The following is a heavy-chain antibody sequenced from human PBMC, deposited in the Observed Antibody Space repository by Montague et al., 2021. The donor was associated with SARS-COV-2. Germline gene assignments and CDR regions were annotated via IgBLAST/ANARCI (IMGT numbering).Heavy chain of an antibody. Sequence: SLRLSCAVSEFTFSNYAMSWVRQAPGKGLEWVSFIYGGGTYIYYADSVKGRFTISRDDSENALYLQMSSLRAEDTAVYYCARGPVSDAFDVWGQGTMVTVSS. CDR1: EFTFSNYA. V-gene: IGHV3-23*03. J-gene: IGHJ3*01. D-gene: IGHD1-14*01. CDR2: IYGGGTYI. CDR3: ARGPVSDAFDV.